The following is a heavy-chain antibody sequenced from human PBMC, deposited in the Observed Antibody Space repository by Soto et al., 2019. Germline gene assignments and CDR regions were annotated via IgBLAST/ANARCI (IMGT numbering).Heavy chain of an antibody. CDR3: ARARWYDAFDV. V-gene: IGHV4-38-2*01. CDR2: IFHGGNT. CDR1: GFFISSGNY. J-gene: IGHJ3*01. Sequence: PSETLSLTCAVSGFFISSGNYWGCIRKPPGKGLEWTGSIFHGGNTYYNPSLKSRVTISVDMSKNQFSLKLNSVTAADTAVYYCARARWYDAFDVWGQGTVVTVSS. D-gene: IGHD2-15*01.